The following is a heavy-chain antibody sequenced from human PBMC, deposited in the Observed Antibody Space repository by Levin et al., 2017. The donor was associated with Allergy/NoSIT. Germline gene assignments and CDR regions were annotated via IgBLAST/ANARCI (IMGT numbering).Heavy chain of an antibody. V-gene: IGHV3-53*01. J-gene: IGHJ6*03. CDR2: IYSGGST. CDR3: ARSPYYYYMDV. Sequence: GGSLRLSCAASGFTVSSNYMSWVRQAPGKGLEWVSVIYSGGSTSYADSVKGRFTISRDNSKNTVYLQMNSLRADDTAVYYCARSPYYYYMDVWGKGTTVTVSS. CDR1: GFTVSSNY.